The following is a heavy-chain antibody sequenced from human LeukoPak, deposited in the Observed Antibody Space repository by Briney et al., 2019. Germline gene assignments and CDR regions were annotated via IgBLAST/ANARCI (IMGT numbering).Heavy chain of an antibody. CDR1: GFTISSYG. Sequence: TGGTLRLSCSASGFTISSYGMCWGCQAQGPGLEWVSVIIVSFGSTYYADSVKGRFTTSRDNSKNTLYLQMNSLRAEDTAVYYCAKSELVRKYVGDYWGQGTLVTVSS. CDR3: AKSELVRKYVGDY. J-gene: IGHJ4*02. V-gene: IGHV3-23*01. CDR2: IIVSFGST. D-gene: IGHD6-13*01.